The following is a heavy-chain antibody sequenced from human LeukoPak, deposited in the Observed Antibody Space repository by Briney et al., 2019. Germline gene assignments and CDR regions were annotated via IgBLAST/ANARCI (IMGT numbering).Heavy chain of an antibody. J-gene: IGHJ5*02. D-gene: IGHD6-13*01. CDR3: ARAPWSSSSWPYNWFDP. CDR2: MNPNSGNT. Sequence: GASVKVSCKASGYTFTSYDINWVRQATGQGLEWMGWMNPNSGNTGYAQKFQGRVTMTRNTSISTAYMELSSLRSEGTAVHYCARAPWSSSSWPYNWFDPWGQGTLVTVSS. CDR1: GYTFTSYD. V-gene: IGHV1-8*01.